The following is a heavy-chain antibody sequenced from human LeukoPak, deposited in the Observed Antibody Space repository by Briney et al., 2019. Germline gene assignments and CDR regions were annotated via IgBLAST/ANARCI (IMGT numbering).Heavy chain of an antibody. CDR3: ARGAYYDSSGPIDY. CDR2: IWYDGSNK. D-gene: IGHD3-22*01. CDR1: GFXFSSYG. V-gene: IGHV3-33*01. Sequence: GGSLRLSCAASGFXFSSYGIHWVRQAPGKGLEWVAIIWYDGSNKYYADSVKGRFTISRDNSKKTLYLQMNSLRAGDTAVYYCARGAYYDSSGPIDYWGQGTLVTVSS. J-gene: IGHJ4*02.